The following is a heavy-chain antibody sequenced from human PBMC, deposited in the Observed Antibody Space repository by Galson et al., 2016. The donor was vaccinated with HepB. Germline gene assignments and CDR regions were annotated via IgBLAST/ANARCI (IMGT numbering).Heavy chain of an antibody. CDR2: IYYSGRT. CDR3: ARDDSGGWYGFHYGMDV. J-gene: IGHJ6*02. CDR1: GASISGYY. D-gene: IGHD6-19*01. Sequence: SETLSLTCTVSGASISGYYLSWIRQPPGKGLEWIGYIYYSGRTNYNPSLKSRVTISVDTSKNQFSLKLSSVTAADTAVYYCARDDSGGWYGFHYGMDVWGQGTTGTVS. V-gene: IGHV4-59*01.